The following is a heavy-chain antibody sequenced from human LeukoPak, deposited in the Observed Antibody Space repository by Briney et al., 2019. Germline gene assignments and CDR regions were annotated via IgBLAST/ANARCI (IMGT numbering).Heavy chain of an antibody. CDR1: GYIFISYG. D-gene: IGHD3-22*01. CDR2: ISAYNGNT. Sequence: ASVKVSCKASGYIFISYGISRVREAPGQGLEWMGWISAYNGNTKYAQKLQGRVTMTTDTSTSTAYMALRSLRSDDTAVYYCARDVRGIVGMDYFDYWGQGTLVTVSS. V-gene: IGHV1-18*01. J-gene: IGHJ4*02. CDR3: ARDVRGIVGMDYFDY.